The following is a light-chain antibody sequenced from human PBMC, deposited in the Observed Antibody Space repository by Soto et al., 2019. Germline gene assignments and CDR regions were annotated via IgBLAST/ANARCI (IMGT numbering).Light chain of an antibody. Sequence: EIVMTQSPATLSVSPGERATLSCRASQSVSSNLAWYQQKPGQAPRLLIYGASTRATGIPARFSGSGSGTDFTLTISSLQSEDFAVYYCQQYNDWPLTFGQGTRPENK. CDR1: QSVSSN. CDR3: QQYNDWPLT. CDR2: GAS. V-gene: IGKV3-15*01. J-gene: IGKJ5*01.